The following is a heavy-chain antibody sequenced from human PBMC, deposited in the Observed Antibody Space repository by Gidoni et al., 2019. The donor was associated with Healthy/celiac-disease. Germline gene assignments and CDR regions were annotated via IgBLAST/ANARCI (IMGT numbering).Heavy chain of an antibody. CDR2: ISGSGGST. D-gene: IGHD2-2*01. CDR3: AKAFIRDLVPAAMGGDY. J-gene: IGHJ4*02. Sequence: EVQLLESGGGLVQPGGSLRLSCAASGFTFSSYAMSWVRQAPGKGLEWVSAISGSGGSTYYADSVKGRFTISRDNSKNTLYLQMNSLRAEDTAVYYCAKAFIRDLVPAAMGGDYWGQGTLVTVSS. CDR1: GFTFSSYA. V-gene: IGHV3-23*01.